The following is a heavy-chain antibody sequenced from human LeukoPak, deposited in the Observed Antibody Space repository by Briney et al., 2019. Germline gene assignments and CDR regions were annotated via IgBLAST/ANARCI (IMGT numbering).Heavy chain of an antibody. D-gene: IGHD4-17*01. CDR2: ISSRGSTI. CDR1: GFTFSDYY. J-gene: IGHJ6*03. Sequence: GGPLRLSCAASGFTFSDYYMSWIRQAPGKGLEWVSYISSRGSTIYYADSVKGRLTISRDNAKTSLYLQMNSLRAEDTAVYYCARGNTNDYGDYFYYHMDVWGKGTTVTVSS. V-gene: IGHV3-11*04. CDR3: ARGNTNDYGDYFYYHMDV.